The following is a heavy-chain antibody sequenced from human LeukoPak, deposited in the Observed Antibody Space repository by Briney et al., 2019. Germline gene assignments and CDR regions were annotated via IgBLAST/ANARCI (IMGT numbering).Heavy chain of an antibody. CDR3: AKTRGITIFGVVSTLDV. J-gene: IGHJ6*02. CDR2: ISGSGGST. Sequence: GGSLRLSCAASGFTFSSYAMIWVRQAPGKGLEWVSGISGSGGSTFYADSVKGRFTISRDNSKNTLYLLINSLRAEDTAVYYCAKTRGITIFGVVSTLDVWGQGTTVTVSS. D-gene: IGHD3-3*01. V-gene: IGHV3-23*01. CDR1: GFTFSSYA.